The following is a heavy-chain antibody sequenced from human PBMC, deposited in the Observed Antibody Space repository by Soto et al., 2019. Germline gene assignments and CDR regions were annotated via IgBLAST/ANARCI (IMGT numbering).Heavy chain of an antibody. J-gene: IGHJ4*02. V-gene: IGHV3-30-3*01. CDR2: ISYDGSNK. CDR1: GFTFSSYA. CDR3: VISDDSRFSSLY. Sequence: GGSLRLSCAASGFTFSSYAMHWVRQAPGKGLEWVAVISYDGSNKYYADSVKGRFTISRDNSKNTLYLQMNSLRAEDTAVYYFVISDDSRFSSLYWCPTPRVTV. D-gene: IGHD2-21*02.